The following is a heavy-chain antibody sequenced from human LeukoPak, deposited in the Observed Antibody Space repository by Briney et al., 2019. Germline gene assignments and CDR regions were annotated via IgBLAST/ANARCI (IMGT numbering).Heavy chain of an antibody. V-gene: IGHV1-2*06. CDR3: ARGGFGF. Sequence: GASVKVSCKASGYTFGGYYLHWVRQDPGQGLEWMGRINPNSGDTNYAQNFQGRVTMTWDRSISTAYMDLSGLRSADTAVYYCARGGFGFWGQGTLVTVSS. J-gene: IGHJ4*02. CDR1: GYTFGGYY. CDR2: INPNSGDT.